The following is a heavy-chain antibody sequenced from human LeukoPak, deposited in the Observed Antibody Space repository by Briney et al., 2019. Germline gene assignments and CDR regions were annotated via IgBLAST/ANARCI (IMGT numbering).Heavy chain of an antibody. V-gene: IGHV4-61*02. D-gene: IGHD5-18*01. Sequence: PSETLSLTCTVSGGSISSGSYYWSWIRQPAGKGLEWIGRIYPSGTTNYNPSLKSRVTISVDTSKNHFSLKLSSVTAADTAVYYCARGYSLFEFWGQGTLVTVSS. CDR3: ARGYSLFEF. CDR2: IYPSGTT. J-gene: IGHJ4*02. CDR1: GGSISSGSYY.